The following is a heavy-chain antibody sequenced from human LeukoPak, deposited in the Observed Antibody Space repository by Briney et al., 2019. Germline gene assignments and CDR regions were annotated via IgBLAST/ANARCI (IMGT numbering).Heavy chain of an antibody. CDR3: AKEVGGAIGY. CDR1: GFTFSSYG. CDR2: ISCDGSNK. J-gene: IGHJ4*02. Sequence: GGSLRLSCAASGFTFSSYGMHWVRQAPGKGLEWVAVISCDGSNKYYADSVKGRFTISRDNSKNTLYLQMNSLRAEDTAVYYCAKEVGGAIGYWGQGTLVTVSS. D-gene: IGHD1-26*01. V-gene: IGHV3-30*18.